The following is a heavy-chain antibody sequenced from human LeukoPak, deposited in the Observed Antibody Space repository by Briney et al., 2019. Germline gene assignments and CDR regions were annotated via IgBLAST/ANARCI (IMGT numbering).Heavy chain of an antibody. CDR2: IIPVLGIA. D-gene: IGHD3-22*01. Sequence: ASVKVSCKASGGTFSSYAISWVRQAPGQGLEWMGRIIPVLGIANYAQKFQGRVTITADKSTSTAYMELSSLRSEDTAVYYCARGYYDSSGYYLGIFDYWGQGTLVTVSS. V-gene: IGHV1-69*04. CDR3: ARGYYDSSGYYLGIFDY. CDR1: GGTFSSYA. J-gene: IGHJ4*02.